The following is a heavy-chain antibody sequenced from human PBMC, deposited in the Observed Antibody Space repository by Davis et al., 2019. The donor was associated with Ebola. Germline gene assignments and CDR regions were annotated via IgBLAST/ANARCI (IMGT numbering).Heavy chain of an antibody. V-gene: IGHV1-18*04. J-gene: IGHJ4*02. CDR1: GYTFTGHT. Sequence: AASVKVSCKASGYTFTGHTISWVRQAPGQGLEWMGWISAYNGNTNYAQKLQGRVTMTTDTSTSTAYMELRSLRSDDTAVYYCARGRGMIHLWLFDYWGQGTLVTVSS. CDR2: ISAYNGNT. D-gene: IGHD5-18*01. CDR3: ARGRGMIHLWLFDY.